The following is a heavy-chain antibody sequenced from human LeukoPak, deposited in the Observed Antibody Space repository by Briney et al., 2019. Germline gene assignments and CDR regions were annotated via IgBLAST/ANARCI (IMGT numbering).Heavy chain of an antibody. V-gene: IGHV4-61*02. CDR3: AREAVGGSGSYSVDP. J-gene: IGHJ5*02. CDR2: IYTSGST. CDR1: GGSISSGSYY. D-gene: IGHD3-10*01. Sequence: SETLSLTCTVSGGSISSGSYYWSWIRQPAGKGLEWIGRIYTSGSTNYNPSLKSRVTISVDTSKNQFSLKLSSVTAADTAVYYCAREAVGGSGSYSVDPWGQGTLVTVSS.